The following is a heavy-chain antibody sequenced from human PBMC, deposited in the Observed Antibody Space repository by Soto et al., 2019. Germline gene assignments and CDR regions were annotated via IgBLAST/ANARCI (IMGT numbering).Heavy chain of an antibody. Sequence: GASVKVSCKASGYTFTSYGITWVRQAPGQGLEWMGWISAYNGNTNYAQKLQGRVTMTTDTSTSTAYMELRSLTSDDTAVYYCVMVDNYVTPTPQDVWGQGTTVTVSS. CDR3: VMVDNYVTPTPQDV. V-gene: IGHV1-18*01. CDR2: ISAYNGNT. CDR1: GYTFTSYG. J-gene: IGHJ6*02. D-gene: IGHD3-16*01.